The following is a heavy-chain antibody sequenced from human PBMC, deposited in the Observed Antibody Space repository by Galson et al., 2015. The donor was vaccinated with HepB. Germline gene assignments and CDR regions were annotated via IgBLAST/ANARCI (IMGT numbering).Heavy chain of an antibody. D-gene: IGHD1-14*01. Sequence: SLRLSCAASGPTLSNAWMYWVRQAPGKGLEWVGRIKSKNDGGTADHAAPVKGRFTISRDDSENTLYLQMNSLKSDDTAVYYCTRNGRNRALDIWGQGTVVTVSS. CDR1: GPTLSNAW. V-gene: IGHV3-15*01. CDR3: TRNGRNRALDI. CDR2: IKSKNDGGTA. J-gene: IGHJ3*02.